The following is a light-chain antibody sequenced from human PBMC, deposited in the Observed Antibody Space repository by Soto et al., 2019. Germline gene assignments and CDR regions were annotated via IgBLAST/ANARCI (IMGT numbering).Light chain of an antibody. CDR2: YTS. CDR1: QYVGTR. Sequence: EIVLTQSPATLSSSPGETATLSCRASQYVGTRLAWYQHKPGQAPRLLIYYTSNRATGIPARFSGSGSGTDFTLTISSLAPEDFAIYYCHLRQSWPRTFGQGTKVEIK. CDR3: HLRQSWPRT. J-gene: IGKJ1*01. V-gene: IGKV3-11*01.